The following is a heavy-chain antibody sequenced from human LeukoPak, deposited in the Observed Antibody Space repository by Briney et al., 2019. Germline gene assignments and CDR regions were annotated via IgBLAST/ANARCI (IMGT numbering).Heavy chain of an antibody. CDR3: ARETLFLTGDYFDY. D-gene: IGHD7-27*01. CDR1: GFTFSTYS. CDR2: ISYDGSNK. J-gene: IGHJ4*02. Sequence: GGSLRLSCAASGFTFSTYSMSWVRQAPGKGLEWVAVISYDGSNKYYADSVKGRFTISRDNSKNTLYLQMNSLRAEDTAVYYCARETLFLTGDYFDYWGQGTLVTVSS. V-gene: IGHV3-30*03.